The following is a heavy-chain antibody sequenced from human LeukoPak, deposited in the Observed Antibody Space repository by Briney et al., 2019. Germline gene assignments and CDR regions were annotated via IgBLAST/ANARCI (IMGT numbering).Heavy chain of an antibody. CDR2: VSYTGIK. CDR3: ARDKSGAEAFEI. V-gene: IGHV4-59*01. D-gene: IGHD1-14*01. J-gene: IGHJ3*02. Sequence: SETLSLTCTVSGGSISSYYWSWIRQSPGKGLEWIGHVSYTGIKNNNPSLKSRGIISVDTSKNQFSLKLTSVTTADTAVYYCARDKSGAEAFEIWGQGTMVTVSS. CDR1: GGSISSYY.